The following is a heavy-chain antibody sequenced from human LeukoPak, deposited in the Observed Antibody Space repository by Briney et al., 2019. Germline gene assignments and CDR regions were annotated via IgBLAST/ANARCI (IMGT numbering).Heavy chain of an antibody. CDR1: GFTFSSYS. CDR3: ARDHYSSGFYDC. J-gene: IGHJ4*02. V-gene: IGHV3-21*04. D-gene: IGHD6-19*01. Sequence: PGGSLRLSCAASGFTFSSYSMNWVRQAPGKGLEWVSSISSSSSYIYYADSVKGRFTISRHNSENTLYLQMNSLRPEDTAVYYCARDHYSSGFYDCWGQGTLVTVSS. CDR2: ISSSSSYI.